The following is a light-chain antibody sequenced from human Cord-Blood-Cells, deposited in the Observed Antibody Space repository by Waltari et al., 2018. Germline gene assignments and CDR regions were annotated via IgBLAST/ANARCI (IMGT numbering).Light chain of an antibody. CDR3: CSYSGSSAGV. V-gene: IGLV2-23*01. Sequence: QSALTHPASVSGSPGQSLTISCTGTSSYAGIYNLVSWYQQHPAKPAKLMMNEDSKRPSGVSNRCSGAKSSNTTSLTIPGLQAEEEADEYCCSYSGSSAGVFGGGTKLTVL. CDR1: SSYAGIYNL. CDR2: EDS. J-gene: IGLJ2*01.